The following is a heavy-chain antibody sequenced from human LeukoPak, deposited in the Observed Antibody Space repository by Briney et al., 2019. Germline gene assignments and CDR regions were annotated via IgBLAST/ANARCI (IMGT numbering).Heavy chain of an antibody. J-gene: IGHJ2*01. CDR1: GYALSESS. Sequence: GASVNVSCKVSGYALSESSIHWVRQTPGEGFEWMGGFDPEYVETTYAQKFRGRVTMTEDTSTDTAYMELINLRSDDTAVYYCVSDRSDGGYAESNGYPTFDLWGRGTLVTVSS. CDR3: VSDRSDGGYAESNGYPTFDL. D-gene: IGHD5-24*01. CDR2: FDPEYVET. V-gene: IGHV1-24*01.